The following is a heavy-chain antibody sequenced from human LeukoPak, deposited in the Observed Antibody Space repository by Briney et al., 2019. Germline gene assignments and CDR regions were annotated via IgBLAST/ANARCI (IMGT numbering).Heavy chain of an antibody. CDR3: ARDGSGTTGLIYYYYMDV. CDR2: ISSSSSYI. CDR1: GFTFSSYS. Sequence: TGGSLRLSCAASGFTFSSYSMNWVRQAPGKGLEWVSSISSSSSYIYYADSVEGRFTISRDNAKNSLYLQMNSLRAEDTAVYYCARDGSGTTGLIYYYYMDVWGKGTTVTVSS. V-gene: IGHV3-21*01. D-gene: IGHD1-14*01. J-gene: IGHJ6*03.